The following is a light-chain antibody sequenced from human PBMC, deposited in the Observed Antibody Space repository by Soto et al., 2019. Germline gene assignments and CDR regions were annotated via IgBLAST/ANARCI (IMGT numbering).Light chain of an antibody. J-gene: IGKJ4*01. V-gene: IGKV3-15*01. CDR3: QQCRNWPLT. CDR2: DAS. Sequence: EIVMTQSPATLSVSPGEGATLSCKASQNVYNNLAWYQQRPGRPPRLLIYDASTRATGISARFSGSGYGTEFTLTISSLQSGDFAVYFCQQCRNWPLTFGGGTKV. CDR1: QNVYNN.